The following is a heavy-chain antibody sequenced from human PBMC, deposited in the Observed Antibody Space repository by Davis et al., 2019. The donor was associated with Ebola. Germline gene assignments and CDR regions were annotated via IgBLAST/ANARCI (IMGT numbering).Heavy chain of an antibody. J-gene: IGHJ4*02. D-gene: IGHD2-15*01. CDR2: ISWDGGST. Sequence: GESLKISCAASGFSFDDYGMSWVRQAPGKGLEWVSLISWDGGSTYYADSVKGRFTISRDNAKNSLYLQMNSLRAEDTALYYCAKDPGLGYCSGGSCYSFDYWGQGTLVTVSS. V-gene: IGHV3-43D*04. CDR3: AKDPGLGYCSGGSCYSFDY. CDR1: GFSFDDYG.